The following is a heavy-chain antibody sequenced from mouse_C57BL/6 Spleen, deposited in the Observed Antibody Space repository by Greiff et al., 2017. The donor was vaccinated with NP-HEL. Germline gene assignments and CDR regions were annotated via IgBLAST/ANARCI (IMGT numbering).Heavy chain of an antibody. CDR3: ARSAQATSAWFAY. Sequence: VKLMESGAELVRPGTSVKVSCKASGYAFTNYLIEWVKQRPGQGLEWIGVINPGSGGTNYNEKFKGKATLTADKSSSTAYMQLSSLTSEDSAVYFCARSAQATSAWFAYWGQGTLVTVSA. CDR2: INPGSGGT. V-gene: IGHV1-54*01. D-gene: IGHD3-2*02. J-gene: IGHJ3*01. CDR1: GYAFTNYL.